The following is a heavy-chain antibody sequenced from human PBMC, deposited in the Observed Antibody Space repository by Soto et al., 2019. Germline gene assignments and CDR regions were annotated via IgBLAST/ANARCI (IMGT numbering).Heavy chain of an antibody. CDR3: ARVAVAARPRWYNWFDP. J-gene: IGHJ5*02. V-gene: IGHV1-8*01. D-gene: IGHD2-15*01. Sequence: QEQLVQSGAEVKKPGASVKVSCKTSGYTFTDYDINWVRQATGQGLEWIGWMNANSGETGYAQKFQGRVTMTRSTSLSTAYLERSSLRSEDTAVYYCARVAVAARPRWYNWFDPWGQGTLVAVSS. CDR2: MNANSGET. CDR1: GYTFTDYD.